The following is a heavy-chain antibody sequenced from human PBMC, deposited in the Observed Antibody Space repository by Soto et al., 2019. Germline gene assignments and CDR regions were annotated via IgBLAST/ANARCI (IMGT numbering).Heavy chain of an antibody. J-gene: IGHJ4*02. D-gene: IGHD5-12*01. Sequence: QVQLVQSGTEVKKPGSSVKVSCKASGGAFGSYAINWVRQAPGQGLEWMGGIVPMFDTTNYAQRFQGRVTVTADESTSTVYLELTRLRSEDTGMNYCTRHRGYSSGYWGQDFWGQGTLVTVSS. CDR1: GGAFGSYA. CDR2: IVPMFDTT. V-gene: IGHV1-69*01. CDR3: TRHRGYSSGYWGQDF.